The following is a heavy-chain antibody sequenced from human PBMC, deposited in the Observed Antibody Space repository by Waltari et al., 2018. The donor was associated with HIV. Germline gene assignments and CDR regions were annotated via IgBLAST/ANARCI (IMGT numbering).Heavy chain of an antibody. J-gene: IGHJ4*02. CDR2: IFYSGSA. D-gene: IGHD6-19*01. Sequence: QVQLQESGPGLVKPSETLSLTCTVSGGSISTYYWSWIRQPPGNGLEWLRYIFYSGSANHNPSLTSRVTISVDTAKNHFSLKLSSVTAADTAVYYWARVTGYSSGVFDYWGQGTLVTVSS. CDR1: GGSISTYY. V-gene: IGHV4-59*01. CDR3: ARVTGYSSGVFDY.